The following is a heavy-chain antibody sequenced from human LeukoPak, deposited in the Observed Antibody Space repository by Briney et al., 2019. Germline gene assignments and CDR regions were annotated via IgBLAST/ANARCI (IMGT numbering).Heavy chain of an antibody. D-gene: IGHD3-16*01. J-gene: IGHJ3*02. CDR3: ARTSKVTSVMDI. CDR2: IDNAGNT. CDR1: GFTFSSYD. V-gene: IGHV3-13*04. Sequence: GGSLRLSCAASGFTFSSYDMHWVRQATGKGLEWVSAIDNAGNTIYPGSVKGRFTISRENAKNSFYFQMNNVRVGDTAVYYCARTSKVTSVMDIWGEGAMATVSS.